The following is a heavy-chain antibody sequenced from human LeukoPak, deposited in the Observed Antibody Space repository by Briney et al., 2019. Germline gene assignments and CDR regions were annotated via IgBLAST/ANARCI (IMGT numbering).Heavy chain of an antibody. CDR2: INSDGSTT. CDR3: ARAARADCTSPTCHSWLAP. V-gene: IGHV3-74*01. Sequence: GGSLRLSCAASGFTLSNSWIHWVRQAPGKGLVWVSRINSDGSTTTYADSVKGRFTISRDNAKNTLYLQMNSLRAEDTAVYYCARAARADCTSPTCHSWLAPWGQGTQVTVSS. J-gene: IGHJ5*02. D-gene: IGHD2/OR15-2a*01. CDR1: GFTLSNSW.